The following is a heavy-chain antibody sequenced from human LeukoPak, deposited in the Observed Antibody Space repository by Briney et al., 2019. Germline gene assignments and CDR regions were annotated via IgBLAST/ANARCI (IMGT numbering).Heavy chain of an antibody. CDR1: GYTLTELS. V-gene: IGHV1-24*01. CDR2: FDPEDGET. D-gene: IGHD1-26*01. Sequence: ASVKVSCKVSGYTLTELSMHWVRQAPGKGLEWMGGFDPEDGETIYAQKFQGRVTMTEDTSTDTAYMELSSLRSEDTAVYYCATVLSDVVRGAFDIWGHGTMVTVSS. J-gene: IGHJ3*02. CDR3: ATVLSDVVRGAFDI.